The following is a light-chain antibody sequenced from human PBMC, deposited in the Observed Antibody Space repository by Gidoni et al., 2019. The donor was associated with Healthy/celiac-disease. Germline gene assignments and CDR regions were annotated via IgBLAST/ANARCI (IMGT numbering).Light chain of an antibody. Sequence: EIVLTQSPGTLSLSPGERATLSCRASQSVSSSYLAWYQQKPGQAPRLLIYGASSRVTGIPDRFSGSGSGTDFTLTISRLEPEDFAVYYCQQYGSSSWTFGQXTKVEIK. CDR3: QQYGSSSWT. CDR1: QSVSSSY. J-gene: IGKJ1*01. V-gene: IGKV3-20*01. CDR2: GAS.